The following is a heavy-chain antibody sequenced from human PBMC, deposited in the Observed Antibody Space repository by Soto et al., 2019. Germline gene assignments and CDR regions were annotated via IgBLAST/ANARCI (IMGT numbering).Heavy chain of an antibody. CDR1: GFTFSSYA. CDR2: ISGSGGST. J-gene: IGHJ6*02. V-gene: IGHV3-23*01. D-gene: IGHD4-4*01. Sequence: GGSLRLSCAASGFTFSSYAMSWVRQAPGKGLEWVSAISGSGGSTYYADSVKGRFTISRDNSKNTLYLQMNSLRAEDTAVYYCAKGRDYTYYYYGMDVRGQGTTVTVSS. CDR3: AKGRDYTYYYYGMDV.